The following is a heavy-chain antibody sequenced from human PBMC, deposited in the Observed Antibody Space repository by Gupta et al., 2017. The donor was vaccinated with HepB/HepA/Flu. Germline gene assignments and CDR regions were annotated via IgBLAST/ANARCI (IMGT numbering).Heavy chain of an antibody. CDR1: GGSFSGYY. J-gene: IGHJ5*02. CDR3: AIVSIASRELLNWFDP. V-gene: IGHV4-34*01. Sequence: QVQLQQWGAGLLKPSETLSLTCAVYGGSFSGYYWSWIRQPPGKGLEWIGEINHSGSTNYNPSLKSRVTISVDTSKNQCALKLSSVTAAETAVYYCAIVSIASRELLNWFDPWGQGTLVTVSS. D-gene: IGHD3-10*01. CDR2: INHSGST.